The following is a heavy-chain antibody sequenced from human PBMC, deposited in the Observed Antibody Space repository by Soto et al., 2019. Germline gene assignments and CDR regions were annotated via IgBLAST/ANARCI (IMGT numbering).Heavy chain of an antibody. D-gene: IGHD1-26*01. CDR1: GGSISSYY. J-gene: IGHJ4*02. CDR2: IYYSGST. V-gene: IGHV4-59*01. Sequence: SETLSLTCTVSGGSISSYYWSWIRQPPGKGLEWIGYIYYSGSTNYNPSLKSRVTISVDTSKNQFSMKLSSVTAADTAVYYCARVRRWELPYFDYWGQGTLVTVSS. CDR3: ARVRRWELPYFDY.